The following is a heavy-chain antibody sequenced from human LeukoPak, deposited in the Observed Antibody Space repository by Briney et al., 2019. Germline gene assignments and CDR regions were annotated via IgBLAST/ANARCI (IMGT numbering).Heavy chain of an antibody. CDR1: GFTFSSYW. D-gene: IGHD5-18*01. J-gene: IGHJ4*02. CDR3: ARVVDTAMVLDY. Sequence: PGGPLRLPCAASGFTFSSYWMSWVPQAPGKGLEWVANIKQEGSEKYYVDSVKGRFTISRDNAKNSLYLQMNSLRAEDTAVYFCARVVDTAMVLDYWGQGTLVTVSS. V-gene: IGHV3-7*01. CDR2: IKQEGSEK.